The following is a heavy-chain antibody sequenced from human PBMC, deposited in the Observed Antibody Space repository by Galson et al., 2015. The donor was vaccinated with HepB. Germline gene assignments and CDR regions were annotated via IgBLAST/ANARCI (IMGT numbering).Heavy chain of an antibody. D-gene: IGHD6-13*01. V-gene: IGHV7-4-1*02. Sequence: SVKVSCKASGYTFTSYSINWVRQAPGQGLEWMGWINTNSGNPIYAQAFTGRFVFSLDTSVSTTYLQITNLRPDDTAVYYCARRNALAAHAFDIWGQGTLVSVFS. CDR2: INTNSGNP. CDR3: ARRNALAAHAFDI. CDR1: GYTFTSYS. J-gene: IGHJ3*02.